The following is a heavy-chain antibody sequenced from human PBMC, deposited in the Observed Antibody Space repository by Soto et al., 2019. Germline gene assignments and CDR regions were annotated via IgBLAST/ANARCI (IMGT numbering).Heavy chain of an antibody. CDR1: GSTFSSYS. D-gene: IGHD2-21*01. Sequence: GGSLRLSCAASGSTFSSYSMNWVRQAPGKGLEWVSSISSSSSYIYYADSVKGRFTISRDNAKNSLYLQMNSLRAEDTAVYYCAIDLMLFGPPSGNVFWGQGILVTVFS. V-gene: IGHV3-21*01. CDR2: ISSSSSYI. J-gene: IGHJ4*02. CDR3: AIDLMLFGPPSGNVF.